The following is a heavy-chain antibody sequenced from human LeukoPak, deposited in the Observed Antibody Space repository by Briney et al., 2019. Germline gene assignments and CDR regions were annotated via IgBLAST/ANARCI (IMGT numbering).Heavy chain of an antibody. CDR1: GFTFSSYA. CDR2: ISVSGGTT. D-gene: IGHD6-19*01. Sequence: PGGSLRLSCAASGFTFSSYAMSWVRQAPGKGLEWVSAISVSGGTTYNADSVKGRFTISRDNYKNTLYLQMNSLRAEDTAVYYCARDRIAVAGTLGGMDVWGQGTTVTVSS. V-gene: IGHV3-23*01. CDR3: ARDRIAVAGTLGGMDV. J-gene: IGHJ6*02.